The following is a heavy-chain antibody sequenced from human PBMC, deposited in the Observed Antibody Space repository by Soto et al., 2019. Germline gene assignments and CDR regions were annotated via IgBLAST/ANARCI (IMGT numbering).Heavy chain of an antibody. J-gene: IGHJ4*02. D-gene: IGHD2-2*01. Sequence: TLSLTCTVCGGSISSYYWSWIRQPPGKGLEWIGYIYHSGSTNYNPSLKSRVTISVDKSKNQFSLKLSSVTAADTAVYYCASLPATSDFDYWGQGTLVTVSS. CDR2: IYHSGST. CDR1: GGSISSYY. V-gene: IGHV4-59*12. CDR3: ASLPATSDFDY.